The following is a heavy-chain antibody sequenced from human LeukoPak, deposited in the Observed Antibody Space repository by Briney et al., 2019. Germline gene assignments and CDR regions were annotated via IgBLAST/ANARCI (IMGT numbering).Heavy chain of an antibody. J-gene: IGHJ4*02. D-gene: IGHD3-3*01. CDR2: IIPIFGTA. CDR1: GGTFSSYA. Sequence: SVKVSCKASGGTFSSYAISWVRQAPGQGLEWMGGIIPIFGTANYAQKFQGRVMITADESTSTAYMELGSLRSEDTAVYYCARRGYYDFWTDWGQGTLVTVSS. V-gene: IGHV1-69*13. CDR3: ARRGYYDFWTD.